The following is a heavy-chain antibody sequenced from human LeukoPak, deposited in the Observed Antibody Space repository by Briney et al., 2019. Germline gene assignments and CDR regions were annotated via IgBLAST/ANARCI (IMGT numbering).Heavy chain of an antibody. V-gene: IGHV1-69*13. CDR3: ARDYAGYGGAFDI. CDR1: GGTFSSYA. Sequence: ASVKVSCKASGGTFSSYAISWVRQAPGQGLEWMGGIIPMFGTVNYAQKFQGRVTITADESTSTAYMELSSLRSEDTAVYYCARDYAGYGGAFDIWGQGTMVTVSS. D-gene: IGHD5-12*01. J-gene: IGHJ3*02. CDR2: IIPMFGTV.